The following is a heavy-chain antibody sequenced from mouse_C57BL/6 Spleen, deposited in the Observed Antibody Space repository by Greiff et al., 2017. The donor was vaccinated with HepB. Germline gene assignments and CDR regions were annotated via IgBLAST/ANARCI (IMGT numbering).Heavy chain of an antibody. CDR1: GYTFTSYT. Sequence: VQLQQSGAELARPGASVKMSCKASGYTFTSYTMHWVKQRPGQGLEWIGYINPSSGYTKYNQKFKDKATLTADKSSSTAYMQLSSLTSEDSAVYYCAKNPLYGSSFDYWGQGTTLTVSS. CDR2: INPSSGYT. D-gene: IGHD1-1*01. V-gene: IGHV1-4*01. J-gene: IGHJ2*01. CDR3: AKNPLYGSSFDY.